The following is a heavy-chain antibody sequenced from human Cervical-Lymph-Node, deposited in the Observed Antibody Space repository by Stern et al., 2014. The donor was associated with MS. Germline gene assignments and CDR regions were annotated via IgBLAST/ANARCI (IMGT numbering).Heavy chain of an antibody. CDR3: ARDRESITAFDY. D-gene: IGHD1-14*01. CDR1: GVSVSSGSYY. Sequence: QVQLQESGPGLVKASETLSLTCTVSGVSVSSGSYYWTWIRQPPGKGLECLGTIYHSGRANYNPSLKSRATISLDTSKNQFSLKLSSVTAADTAVYYCARDRESITAFDYWGQGTLVTVSS. J-gene: IGHJ4*02. CDR2: IYHSGRA. V-gene: IGHV4-61*01.